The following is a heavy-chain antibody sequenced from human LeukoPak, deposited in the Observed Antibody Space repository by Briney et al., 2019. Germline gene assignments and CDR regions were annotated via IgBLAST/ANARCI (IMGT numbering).Heavy chain of an antibody. V-gene: IGHV4-31*03. D-gene: IGHD3-10*01. Sequence: SQTLSLTCTVSGGSISSGVYYWSWIRQHPGKGLEWIGYIYYSGSTYSNPSLKSRRTMSVDISKNQFSLKLSSVTAADTAVYYCARGVKGLRGAFDIWGQGTMLIVFS. CDR1: GGSISSGVYY. CDR2: IYYSGST. CDR3: ARGVKGLRGAFDI. J-gene: IGHJ3*02.